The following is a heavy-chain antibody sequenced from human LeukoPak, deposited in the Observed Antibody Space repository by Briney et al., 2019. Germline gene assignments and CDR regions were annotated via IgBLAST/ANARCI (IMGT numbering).Heavy chain of an antibody. CDR2: INPNSGGT. CDR3: AREHSSSSGKVFDY. Sequence: ASVKVSCRASGYTFTGYYIHWVRQAPGQGLEWMGWINPNSGGTNYAQNFQGRVTMTRDTSISTAYMELSRLRSDDTAMYYCAREHSSSSGKVFDYWGQEPWSPSPQ. J-gene: IGHJ4*01. CDR1: GYTFTGYY. V-gene: IGHV1-2*02. D-gene: IGHD6-6*01.